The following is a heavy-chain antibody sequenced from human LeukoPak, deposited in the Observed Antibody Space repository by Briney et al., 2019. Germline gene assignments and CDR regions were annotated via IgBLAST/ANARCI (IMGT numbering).Heavy chain of an antibody. J-gene: IGHJ4*02. Sequence: GGSLRLSCAASGFTFRSYSMNWVRQAPGKGLEWVSSISSSSSYIYYADSVKGRFTISRDNAKNSLYLQMNSLRAEDTAVYYCAKSIVRGVIITGGDYWGQGTLVTVSS. CDR2: ISSSSSYI. D-gene: IGHD3-10*01. CDR1: GFTFRSYS. CDR3: AKSIVRGVIITGGDY. V-gene: IGHV3-21*01.